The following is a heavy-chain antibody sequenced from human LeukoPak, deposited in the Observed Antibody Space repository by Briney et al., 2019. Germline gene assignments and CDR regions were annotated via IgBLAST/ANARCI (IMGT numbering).Heavy chain of an antibody. V-gene: IGHV3-53*01. CDR1: WFRVSSND. Sequence: GGSLRLSCAVSWFRVSSNDMNWVRQVPGKGPEWVSVLYSGGRTKYADSVKGRFTISRDNSKNTLFLQMNSLRVEDTAVYYCATGTFGGAWGQGTRVIVSS. J-gene: IGHJ5*02. D-gene: IGHD3-16*01. CDR2: LYSGGRT. CDR3: ATGTFGGA.